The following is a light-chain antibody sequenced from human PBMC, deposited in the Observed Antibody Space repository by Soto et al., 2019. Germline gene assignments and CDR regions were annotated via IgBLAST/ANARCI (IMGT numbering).Light chain of an antibody. J-gene: IGLJ2*01. CDR2: EDN. CDR3: CSYAGSSTFEDVV. V-gene: IGLV6-57*04. CDR1: SGNIANNY. Sequence: NFMLTQPHSVSESPGKTVTISCTRSSGNIANNYVQWYQQRPGSGPTTVIYEDNRGPPGVLDRFSGSKSGNTASLTISGLQAEDEADYYCCSYAGSSTFEDVVFGGGTKLTVL.